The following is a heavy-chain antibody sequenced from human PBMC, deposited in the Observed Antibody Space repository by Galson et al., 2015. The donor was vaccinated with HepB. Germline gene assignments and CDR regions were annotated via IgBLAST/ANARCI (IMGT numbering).Heavy chain of an antibody. J-gene: IGHJ4*02. CDR1: GFSFSRNG. CDR3: AKDRGDVLTGYDFYFDS. D-gene: IGHD3-9*01. CDR2: TSYDENYE. Sequence: SLRLSCAASGFSFSRNGIHWVRQAPGKGLEWVAATSYDENYEDYADSVRGRFTISRDNSENTVYLQMNSLRPEDTALYYCAKDRGDVLTGYDFYFDSWGQGTLVTVSS. V-gene: IGHV3-30*18.